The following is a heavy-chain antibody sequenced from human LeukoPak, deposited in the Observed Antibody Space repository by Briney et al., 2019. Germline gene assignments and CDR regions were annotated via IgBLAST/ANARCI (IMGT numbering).Heavy chain of an antibody. D-gene: IGHD3-10*01. CDR1: GFTFSNYG. Sequence: GSLRLSCAASGFTFSNYGMSWIRQPPGKGLEWIGYIYYSGSTNYNPSLKSRVTISVDTSKNQFSLKLSSVTAADTAVYYCARVGTYGSGSYLSWLDYWGQGTLVTVSS. CDR3: ARVGTYGSGSYLSWLDY. J-gene: IGHJ4*02. V-gene: IGHV4-59*01. CDR2: IYYSGST.